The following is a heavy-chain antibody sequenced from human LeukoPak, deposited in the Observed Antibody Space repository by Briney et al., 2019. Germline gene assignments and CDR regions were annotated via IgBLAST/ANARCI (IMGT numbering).Heavy chain of an antibody. CDR2: IIPILGIA. Sequence: SVKVSCKASGGTFSSYAISWVRQAPGQGLEWMGRIIPILGIANYAQKFQGRVTITADKSTSTAYMELSSLRSEDTAVHYCARDVGIAVASSPDYWGQGTLVTVSS. D-gene: IGHD6-19*01. V-gene: IGHV1-69*04. CDR1: GGTFSSYA. CDR3: ARDVGIAVASSPDY. J-gene: IGHJ4*02.